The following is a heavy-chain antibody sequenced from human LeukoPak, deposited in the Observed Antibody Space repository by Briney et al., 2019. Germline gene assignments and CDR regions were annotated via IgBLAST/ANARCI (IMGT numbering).Heavy chain of an antibody. D-gene: IGHD4-11*01. Sequence: PSETLSLTCAVYGGSFSGFFWTWLRQPPGKGLEWIGEINHSGSTNYNPSLKSRVSISVDTSKNQFSLKLSSVTAADTAVYYCARGSRNSSLLDYWGQGTLVTVSS. V-gene: IGHV4-34*01. J-gene: IGHJ4*02. CDR2: INHSGST. CDR1: GGSFSGFF. CDR3: ARGSRNSSLLDY.